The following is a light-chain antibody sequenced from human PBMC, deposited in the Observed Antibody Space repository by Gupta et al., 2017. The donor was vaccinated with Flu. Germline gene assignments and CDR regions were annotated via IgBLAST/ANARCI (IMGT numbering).Light chain of an antibody. Sequence: PGPLSPSPGDRVTLSGRASQSVNVNFLNWYQQKPGQTPRLLIYGTSSRAAGTTDRFSGSGYGTDFALTSSGLEPEDCAVYCCQQDSLSHIFGQGSXLEIK. J-gene: IGKJ2*01. CDR1: QSVNVNF. CDR3: QQDSLSHI. CDR2: GTS. V-gene: IGKV3-20*01.